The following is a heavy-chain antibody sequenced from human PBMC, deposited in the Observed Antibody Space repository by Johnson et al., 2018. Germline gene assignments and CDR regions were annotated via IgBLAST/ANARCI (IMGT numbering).Heavy chain of an antibody. CDR1: GGSISSSSYY. J-gene: IGHJ6*03. V-gene: IGHV4-39*07. D-gene: IGHD1-26*01. CDR2: IYHTGIT. CDR3: ARVDPGVGTTYYYYYMDV. Sequence: QVQLQESGPGLVRPSETLSLTCTVSGGSISSSSYYWGWIRQPPGKGLEWIGTIYHTGITYYNPSLKSRVTISVDTSKNQFSLKLRSVTAADTAVYYCARVDPGVGTTYYYYYMDVWGKGTTVTVSS.